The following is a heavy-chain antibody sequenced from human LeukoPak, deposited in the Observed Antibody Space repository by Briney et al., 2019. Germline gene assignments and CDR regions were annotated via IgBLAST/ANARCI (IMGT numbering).Heavy chain of an antibody. CDR2: ISGSGGRT. Sequence: GGSLRLSCAASGFTFSSYAMSWVRQAPGKGLEWVSAISGSGGRTYYADSVKGRFTISRDNSKNTLYLQMNSLRAEDTAVYYCAKAPPYYYDSSGYYDYYYYGMDVWGQGTTVTVSS. CDR3: AKAPPYYYDSSGYYDYYYYGMDV. V-gene: IGHV3-23*01. J-gene: IGHJ6*02. D-gene: IGHD3-22*01. CDR1: GFTFSSYA.